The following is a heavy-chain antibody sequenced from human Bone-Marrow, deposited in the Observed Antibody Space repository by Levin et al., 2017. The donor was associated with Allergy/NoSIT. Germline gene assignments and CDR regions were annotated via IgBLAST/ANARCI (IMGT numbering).Heavy chain of an antibody. CDR3: AHYDYYGGYHFDY. J-gene: IGHJ4*02. CDR2: IFWDDDK. V-gene: IGHV2-5*02. Sequence: SGPTLVKPTQTLTLTCMFSGFSLNPNGVGVGWIRQPPGQALEWLALIFWDDDKRYSPSLNNRLTITKDTSKNQVVLRMIKVDPVDTATYYCAHYDYYGGYHFDYWGQGALVTVSS. CDR1: GFSLNPNGVG. D-gene: IGHD6-25*01.